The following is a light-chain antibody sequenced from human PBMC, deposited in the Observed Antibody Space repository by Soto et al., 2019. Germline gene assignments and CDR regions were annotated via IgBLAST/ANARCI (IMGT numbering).Light chain of an antibody. J-gene: IGLJ2*01. CDR1: NIGSKN. V-gene: IGLV3-9*01. CDR3: QVGDSSTV. Sequence: SYELTQPLSVSVALGQTARITCGGNNIGSKNVHWYQQKPGQAPVLVIYRDSNRPSGIPERFSGSNSGNTATLTINRAQVGDEADYYCQVGDSSTVFGGGTKVTVL. CDR2: RDS.